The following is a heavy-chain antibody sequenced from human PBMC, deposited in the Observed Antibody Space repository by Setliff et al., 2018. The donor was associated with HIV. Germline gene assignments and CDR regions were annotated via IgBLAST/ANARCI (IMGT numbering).Heavy chain of an antibody. CDR2: IIPILGIA. CDR3: AGDVWGSYRSFDY. V-gene: IGHV1-69*10. J-gene: IGHJ4*02. CDR1: GYTFTSYG. Sequence: SVKVSCKASGYTFTSYGISWVRQAPGQGLEWMGWIIPILGIANYAQKFQGRVTITADESTSTAYMELSSLRSEDTAVYYCAGDVWGSYRSFDYWGQGTLVTVSS. D-gene: IGHD3-16*02.